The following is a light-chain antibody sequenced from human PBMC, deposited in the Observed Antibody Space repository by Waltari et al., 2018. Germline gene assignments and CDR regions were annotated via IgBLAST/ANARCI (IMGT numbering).Light chain of an antibody. CDR1: SSDVDNYNR. V-gene: IGLV2-18*01. CDR2: EVI. Sequence: QSALTQPPSVSGSPGQSVTISCTGTSSDVDNYNRVSWYQQPPGTAPQLIIYEVINRPSGIPDRFSGSKSGDTASLTISGLQAEDEADYYCTLHTTTTTVFGGGTKVTVL. CDR3: TLHTTTTTV. J-gene: IGLJ2*01.